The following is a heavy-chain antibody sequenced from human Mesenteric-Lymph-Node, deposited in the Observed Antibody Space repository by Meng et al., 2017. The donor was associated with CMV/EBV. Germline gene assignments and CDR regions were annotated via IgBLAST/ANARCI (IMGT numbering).Heavy chain of an antibody. CDR1: GFTFSNFW. CDR2: ISSSSSYI. J-gene: IGHJ4*02. CDR3: ARDRHISTSSRFDY. V-gene: IGHV3-21*01. Sequence: GESLKISCVGSGFTFSNFWMNWVRQAPGKGLEWVSSISSSSSYIYYADSVKGRFTISRDNAKNSLYLQMNSLRAEDTAVYYCARDRHISTSSRFDYWGQGALVTVSS. D-gene: IGHD6-6*01.